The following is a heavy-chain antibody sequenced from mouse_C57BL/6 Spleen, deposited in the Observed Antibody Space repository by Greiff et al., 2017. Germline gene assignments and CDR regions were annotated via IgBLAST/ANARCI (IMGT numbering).Heavy chain of an antibody. CDR1: GYSITSGYY. Sequence: ESGPGLVKPSQSLSLTCSVTGYSITSGYYWNWIRQFPGNKLEWMGYISYDGSNNYNPSLQNRISITRDTSKNQFFLKLNSVTTEDTATYYCARDIFDYWGQGTTLTVSS. CDR2: ISYDGSN. J-gene: IGHJ2*01. CDR3: ARDIFDY. V-gene: IGHV3-6*01.